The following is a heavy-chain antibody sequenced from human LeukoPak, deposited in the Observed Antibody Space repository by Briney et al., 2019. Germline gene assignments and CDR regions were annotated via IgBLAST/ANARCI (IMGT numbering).Heavy chain of an antibody. D-gene: IGHD6-19*01. J-gene: IGHJ4*02. CDR1: GFTFSSFS. CDR3: AKGFAVAAYFDY. Sequence: GGSLRLSCAAAGFTFSSFSMNWVRQAPGKGLEWVSGITGNGATTYYADSVKGRFTISRDNSKNTLYLQLNSMRAEDTAIYYCAKGFAVAAYFDYWGQGTLITVSS. CDR2: ITGNGATT. V-gene: IGHV3-23*01.